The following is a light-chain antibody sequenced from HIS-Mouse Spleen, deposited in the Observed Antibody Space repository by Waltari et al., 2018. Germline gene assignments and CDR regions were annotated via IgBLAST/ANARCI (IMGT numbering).Light chain of an antibody. J-gene: IGKJ3*01. V-gene: IGKV3-20*01. CDR3: QQYGSSFT. CDR1: LSVSSSY. CDR2: GAS. Sequence: EIVLTQSPGTLSLSPGERATLSCRASLSVSSSYLAWYQQKPGQAPRLLIYGASSRATGIPDRFSGSGSGTDFTLTISRLEPEDFAVYYCQQYGSSFTFGPGTKVDIK.